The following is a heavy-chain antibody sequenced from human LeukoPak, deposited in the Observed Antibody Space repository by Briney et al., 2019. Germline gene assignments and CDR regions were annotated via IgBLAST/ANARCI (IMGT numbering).Heavy chain of an antibody. CDR2: INHSGST. CDR3: ARGNSKSGSYSVEY. V-gene: IGHV4-34*01. CDR1: GGSFSGYY. Sequence: SETLSLTCAVYGGSFSGYYWSWIRQPPGKGLEWIGEINHSGSTNYNPSLKSRVTISVDTSKNQFSLKLSSVTAADTAVNYCARGNSKSGSYSVEYWGQGTLVTVSS. D-gene: IGHD1-26*01. J-gene: IGHJ4*02.